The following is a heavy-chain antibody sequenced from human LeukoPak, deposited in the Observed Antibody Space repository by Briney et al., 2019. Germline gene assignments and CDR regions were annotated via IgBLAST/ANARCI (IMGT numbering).Heavy chain of an antibody. V-gene: IGHV4-39*07. J-gene: IGHJ6*03. Sequence: SETLSLTCTVSGGSISSSSYYWGWIRQPPGKGLEWIGSIYYSGSTYYNPSLKSRVTISVDTSKNQFSLKLSSVTAADTAVYYCARTGQNHYYYYYYMDVWGKGTTVTVSS. CDR3: ARTGQNHYYYYYYMDV. CDR1: GGSISSSSYY. CDR2: IYYSGST.